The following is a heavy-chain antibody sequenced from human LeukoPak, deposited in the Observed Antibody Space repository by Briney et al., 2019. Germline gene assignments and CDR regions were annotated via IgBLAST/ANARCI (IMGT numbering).Heavy chain of an antibody. J-gene: IGHJ4*02. CDR2: IYYSGNT. V-gene: IGHV4-59*01. D-gene: IGHD3-10*01. Sequence: SETLSLTCTVSGGSISSYYWSWIRQPPGKGLEWIGYIYYSGNTNYNPSLKSRVTISVDTSKNQFSLKLSSVTAADTAVYYCARVRTDWFGEIDYWGQGTLVTVFS. CDR1: GGSISSYY. CDR3: ARVRTDWFGEIDY.